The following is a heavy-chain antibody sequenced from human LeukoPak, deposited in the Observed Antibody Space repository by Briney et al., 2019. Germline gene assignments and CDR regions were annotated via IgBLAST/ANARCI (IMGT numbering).Heavy chain of an antibody. CDR2: IYSGGST. J-gene: IGHJ4*02. V-gene: IGHV3-66*01. D-gene: IGHD6-13*01. CDR3: ARVLATRFDY. Sequence: GGSXRLSCAASGFTVSSNYMSWVRQAPGKGLEWVSVIYSGGSTYYADSVKGRFTISRDNSKNTLYLQMNSLRAEDTAVYYCARVLATRFDYWGQGTLVTVSS. CDR1: GFTVSSNY.